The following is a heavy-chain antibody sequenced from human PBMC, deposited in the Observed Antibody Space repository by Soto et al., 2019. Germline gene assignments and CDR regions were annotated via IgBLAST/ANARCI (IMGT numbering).Heavy chain of an antibody. Sequence: SETRSLTCTVSGGSISSGGYYWSWIRQHPGKGLEWIGYIYYSGSTYYNPSLKSRVTISVDTSKNQFSLKLSSVTAADTAVYYRAREVLRYPERWFAPWGQGTLVTVSS. D-gene: IGHD3-9*01. J-gene: IGHJ5*02. V-gene: IGHV4-31*03. CDR2: IYYSGST. CDR1: GGSISSGGYY. CDR3: AREVLRYPERWFAP.